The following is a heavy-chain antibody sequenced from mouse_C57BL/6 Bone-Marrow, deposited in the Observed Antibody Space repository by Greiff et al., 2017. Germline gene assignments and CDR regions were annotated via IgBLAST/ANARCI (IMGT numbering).Heavy chain of an antibody. CDR3: ARLDTTVVAAPYVDY. D-gene: IGHD1-1*01. Sequence: EVMLVESVAELVRPGASVKLSCTASGFNIKNTYMHWVKQRPEQGLEWIGRIDPANGNTKYAPKFQGKATITADTSSNTAYLQLSSLTSEDTAIYYCARLDTTVVAAPYVDYGGQGTTLTVSS. V-gene: IGHV14-3*01. CDR2: IDPANGNT. CDR1: GFNIKNTY. J-gene: IGHJ2*01.